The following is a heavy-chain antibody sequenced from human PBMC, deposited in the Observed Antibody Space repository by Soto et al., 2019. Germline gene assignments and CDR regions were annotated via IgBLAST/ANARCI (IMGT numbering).Heavy chain of an antibody. J-gene: IGHJ6*02. D-gene: IGHD5-18*01. CDR2: IYYSGNT. CDR1: GGSIRSGGYY. CDR3: ARDRLMATAGTARHYFGLDV. V-gene: IGHV4-31*03. Sequence: TLSLTCTFSGGSIRSGGYYWSWVRQNPRRGLEWIGNIYYSGNTYYNPSLKSRLTISVDTSKNQFSLNLSSVTAADTAVYYCARDRLMATAGTARHYFGLDVWGQGTTVTVSS.